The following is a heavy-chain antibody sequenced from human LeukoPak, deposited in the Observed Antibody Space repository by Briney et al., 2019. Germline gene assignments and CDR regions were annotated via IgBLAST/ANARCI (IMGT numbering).Heavy chain of an antibody. CDR3: ARRGARSYGMDV. D-gene: IGHD1-26*01. CDR1: AYSFSIYW. V-gene: IGHV5-51*01. CDR2: IYPGDFDT. J-gene: IGHJ6*02. Sequence: GESLKISCKGSAYSFSIYWIAWVRQMPGKGLEWMGIIYPGDFDTRYSPSFQGQVTISVDKSISTAYLQWSSLKTSDTAMYYCARRGARSYGMDVWGQGTTVTVSS.